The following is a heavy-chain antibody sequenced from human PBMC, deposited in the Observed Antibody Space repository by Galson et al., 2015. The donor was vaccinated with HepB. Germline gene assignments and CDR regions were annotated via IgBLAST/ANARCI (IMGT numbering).Heavy chain of an antibody. CDR2: TKGDGSET. CDR1: DFTFSSYW. D-gene: IGHD2-2*02. J-gene: IGHJ4*02. Sequence: SLRLSCAASDFTFSSYWMSWVRQAPGKGPEWVAYTKGDGSETHYVDSVKGRFTISRDNAKNSVYLQMDSLRVDDSAVYYCARLLYDDDHSRYRPFDYGGQGILVTVSS. V-gene: IGHV3-7*01. CDR3: ARLLYDDDHSRYRPFDY.